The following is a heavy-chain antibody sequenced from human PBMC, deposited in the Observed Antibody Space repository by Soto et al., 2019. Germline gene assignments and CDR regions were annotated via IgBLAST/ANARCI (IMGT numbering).Heavy chain of an antibody. CDR2: ISYDGSNK. V-gene: IGHV3-30*18. D-gene: IGHD2-15*01. J-gene: IGHJ6*02. CDR1: RFTFSSYG. Sequence: QVQLVESGGGVVQPGRSLRLSCAASRFTFSSYGMHWVRQAPGKGLEWVALISYDGSNKYYADSVKGRFTISRDNSKNTLYLQMNSLRAEDKAVYYCAKGYCSGGSCAYYYYYYGMDVWGQGTTVTVSS. CDR3: AKGYCSGGSCAYYYYYYGMDV.